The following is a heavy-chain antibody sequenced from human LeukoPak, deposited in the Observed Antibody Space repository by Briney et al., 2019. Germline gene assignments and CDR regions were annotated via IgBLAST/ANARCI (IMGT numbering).Heavy chain of an antibody. J-gene: IGHJ4*02. CDR2: ISGSAGDT. D-gene: IGHD1-26*01. CDR3: AKLSWRELLSDDFDY. V-gene: IGHV3-23*01. Sequence: PGGSLRLSRVSSLFTLSRYAISWVRPAPRRGGEWVSSISGSAGDTYYADSVRGRFTISRDNSKNTLYLQMNSLSAEDTAKYYCAKLSWRELLSDDFDYWGQGTLVTVSS. CDR1: LFTLSRYA.